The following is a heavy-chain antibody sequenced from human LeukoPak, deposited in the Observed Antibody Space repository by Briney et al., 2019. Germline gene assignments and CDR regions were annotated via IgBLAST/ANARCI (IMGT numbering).Heavy chain of an antibody. D-gene: IGHD6-13*01. J-gene: IGHJ4*02. V-gene: IGHV1-2*02. CDR3: ARDLAADLDY. CDR1: GYTFTGYY. CDR2: INPNSGVT. Sequence: ASVRVSCKASGYTFTGYYMHWVRQVLGQGLEWMGWINPNSGVTKYAQMFQGRVTMTRDTSINTACMELSRLRSDDTAIYYCARDLAADLDYWGQGTLVTVSS.